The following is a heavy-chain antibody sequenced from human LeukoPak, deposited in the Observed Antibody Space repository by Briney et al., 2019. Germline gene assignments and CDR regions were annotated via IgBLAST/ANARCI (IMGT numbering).Heavy chain of an antibody. CDR1: KFTFSHYG. CDR3: TTRGKGPFY. V-gene: IGHV3-23*01. CDR2: ISGSGGST. D-gene: IGHD3-16*01. Sequence: GGSLRLSCTASKFTFSHYGMQWVRQAPGKGLEWVSAISGSGGSTYYADSVKGRFTISRDNSKNTLYLQMNSLKTEDTAVYYCTTRGKGPFYWGQGTLVTVSS. J-gene: IGHJ4*02.